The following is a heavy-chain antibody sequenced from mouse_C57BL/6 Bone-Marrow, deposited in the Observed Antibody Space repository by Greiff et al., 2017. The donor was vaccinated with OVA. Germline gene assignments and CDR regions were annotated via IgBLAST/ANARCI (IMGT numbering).Heavy chain of an antibody. D-gene: IGHD2-5*01. V-gene: IGHV3-6*01. Sequence: DVQLQESGPGLVKPSQSLSLTCSVTGYSITSGYYWNWIRQFPGNKLEWMGYISYDGSNNYNPSLKNRISITRDTSKNQFFLKLNSVTTEDTATYYCARDQSYSNAWFAYWGQGTLVTVSA. CDR2: ISYDGSN. CDR3: ARDQSYSNAWFAY. J-gene: IGHJ3*01. CDR1: GYSITSGYY.